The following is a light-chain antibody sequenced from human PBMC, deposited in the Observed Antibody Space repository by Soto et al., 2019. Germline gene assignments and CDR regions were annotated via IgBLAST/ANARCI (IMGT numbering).Light chain of an antibody. V-gene: IGLV1-40*01. Sequence: QSVLTLSPSMSGAPGQRVTISCTGSSSNIGAGYDVLWYQQLPGTAPKLLISANSNRPSGVPDRFSGSKSGTSASLAITGLQPEDEADYYCQSYDSSMSGVLFGGGTKLTVL. J-gene: IGLJ2*01. CDR2: ANS. CDR3: QSYDSSMSGVL. CDR1: SSNIGAGYD.